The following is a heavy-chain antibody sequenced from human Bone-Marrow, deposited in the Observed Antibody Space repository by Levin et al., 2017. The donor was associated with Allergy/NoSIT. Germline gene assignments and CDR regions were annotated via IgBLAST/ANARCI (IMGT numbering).Heavy chain of an antibody. J-gene: IGHJ4*02. CDR2: AYWDDDN. V-gene: IGHV2-5*02. Sequence: SGPTLVKPTQTLTLTCSLSGFSLTSRPVGVGWIRPPPGKALEWLAAAYWDDDNRYSPSLRSRLSVTKDTSKNQVVLTMTNIDPADTATYFCGHRRDYNGVWDGGVIDYWGQGVLVTVSS. CDR1: GFSLTSRPVG. CDR3: GHRRDYNGVWDGGVIDY. D-gene: IGHD3-16*01.